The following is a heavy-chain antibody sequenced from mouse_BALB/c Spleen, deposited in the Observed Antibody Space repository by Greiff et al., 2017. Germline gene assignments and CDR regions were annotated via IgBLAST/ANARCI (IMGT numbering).Heavy chain of an antibody. CDR2: IYPGDGDT. CDR3: ARGGGGYRAMDY. CDR1: GYAFSSSW. D-gene: IGHD2-2*01. Sequence: VQLQQSGPELVKPGASVKISCKASGYAFSSSWMNWVKQRPGQGLEWIGRIYPGDGDTNYNGKFKGKATLTADKSSSTAYMQLSSLTSVDSAVYFCARGGGGYRAMDYWGQGTSVTVSS. J-gene: IGHJ4*01. V-gene: IGHV1-82*01.